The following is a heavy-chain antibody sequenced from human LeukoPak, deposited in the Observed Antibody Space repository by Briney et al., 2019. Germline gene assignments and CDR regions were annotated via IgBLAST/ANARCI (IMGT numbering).Heavy chain of an antibody. V-gene: IGHV4-4*02. CDR2: IYRSGST. CDR3: ASAHPITVGYYFDY. D-gene: IGHD2-15*01. J-gene: IGHJ4*02. Sequence: SETLSLTCTVSGDSISSSNWWTWVRQPPEKGLEWIGEIYRSGSTNYNPSLKSRVTVFVDTSKNQFSLKLSSVTAADTAVYYCASAHPITVGYYFDYWGQGTLVTVSS. CDR1: GDSISSSNW.